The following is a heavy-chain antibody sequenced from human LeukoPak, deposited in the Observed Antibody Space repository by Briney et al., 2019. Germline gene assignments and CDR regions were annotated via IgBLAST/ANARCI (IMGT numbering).Heavy chain of an antibody. CDR2: IYYSGNT. D-gene: IGHD2-15*01. CDR3: AKSISGGTWNWFDP. J-gene: IGHJ5*02. CDR1: GGSISIYY. Sequence: PSETLSLTCTVSGGSISIYYWTWIRQPPGKGLEWIGYIYYSGNTNYNPSLKTRVTISVDTSKNQFSLRLNSVTAADTAIYYCAKSISGGTWNWFDPWGQGTLVTVSS. V-gene: IGHV4-59*01.